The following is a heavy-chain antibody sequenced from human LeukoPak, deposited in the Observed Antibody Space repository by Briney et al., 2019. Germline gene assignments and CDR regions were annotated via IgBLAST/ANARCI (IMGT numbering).Heavy chain of an antibody. J-gene: IGHJ4*02. CDR3: ARGETRYDY. CDR2: ISVYNGNT. Sequence: GASVKVSSKASRYTFTSHGINWVRQTPGHGRERMGWISVYNGNTNYAHKLQGRETITTDTSTSTDYMELRRLRSDDSAVYFCARGETRYDYWGQGTLVTVSS. D-gene: IGHD3-16*01. V-gene: IGHV1-18*01. CDR1: RYTFTSHG.